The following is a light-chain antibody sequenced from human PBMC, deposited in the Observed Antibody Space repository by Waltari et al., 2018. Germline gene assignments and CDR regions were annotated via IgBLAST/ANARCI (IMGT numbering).Light chain of an antibody. V-gene: IGKV1-5*03. Sequence: DIQMTQSPSTLSASVGDRVTLTCRASQSITPWLAWYQQKPGKAPKLLIYKASTLETGVPSRFSGSGSGTEFTLTISSLQPDDFATYYCQQYNSYLVTFGQGTKLEIK. CDR1: QSITPW. J-gene: IGKJ2*01. CDR2: KAS. CDR3: QQYNSYLVT.